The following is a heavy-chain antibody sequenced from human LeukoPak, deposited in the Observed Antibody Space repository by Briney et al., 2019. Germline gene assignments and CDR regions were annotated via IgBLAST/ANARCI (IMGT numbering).Heavy chain of an antibody. D-gene: IGHD1-14*01. V-gene: IGHV5-51*01. Sequence: GESLKISWKGSGYSFTSYWIGWVRQMPGKGLGWMGIIFPGDSDTRYSPSFQGHVTLSAEKSISTAYLQWSSLKASDTAMYYCARVITFPNYYFDYWGQGTLVTVSS. CDR2: IFPGDSDT. J-gene: IGHJ4*02. CDR3: ARVITFPNYYFDY. CDR1: GYSFTSYW.